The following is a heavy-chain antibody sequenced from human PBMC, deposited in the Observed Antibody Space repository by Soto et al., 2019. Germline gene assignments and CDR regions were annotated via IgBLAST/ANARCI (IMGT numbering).Heavy chain of an antibody. D-gene: IGHD1-20*01. V-gene: IGHV4-59*01. CDR2: IYYSGIT. Sequence: SETLSLTCSVSGGSIISYYWSWISQPPGKGLEWIGYIYYSGITNYNPSLKSRVTISVDTSKNQFSLKLSSVTAADTAVYYCARYKSNYYYGMDVWGQGTTVTVSS. CDR1: GGSIISYY. CDR3: ARYKSNYYYGMDV. J-gene: IGHJ6*02.